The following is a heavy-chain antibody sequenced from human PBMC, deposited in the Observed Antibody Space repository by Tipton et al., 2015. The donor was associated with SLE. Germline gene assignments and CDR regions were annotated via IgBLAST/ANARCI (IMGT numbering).Heavy chain of an antibody. CDR3: ARLLGPPGYSSALFDY. CDR2: IYVTRGT. Sequence: LRLSCTVSGGSISSYYWSWVRQAAGKGLEWIGRIYVTRGTDYNPSLKSRVTISLDTSKNQFSLKLSSVTAADTAVYYCARLLGPPGYSSALFDYWGQGTLVTVSS. V-gene: IGHV4-4*07. D-gene: IGHD6-19*01. J-gene: IGHJ4*02. CDR1: GGSISSYY.